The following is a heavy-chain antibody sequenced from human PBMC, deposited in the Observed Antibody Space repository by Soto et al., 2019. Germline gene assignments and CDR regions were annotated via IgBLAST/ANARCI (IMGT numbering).Heavy chain of an antibody. CDR3: ARDPAVPATAILPYYYMDV. CDR2: INPSGGST. D-gene: IGHD2-2*02. J-gene: IGHJ6*03. CDR1: GYTFTNYY. V-gene: IGHV1-46*03. Sequence: ASVKVSCKASGYTFTNYYMHWVRQAPGQGLEWMGIINPSGGSTSYAQKFQGRVTMTRDTSTSTVYMELSSLRSEDTAVYYCARDPAVPATAILPYYYMDVWGKGTTVTVSS.